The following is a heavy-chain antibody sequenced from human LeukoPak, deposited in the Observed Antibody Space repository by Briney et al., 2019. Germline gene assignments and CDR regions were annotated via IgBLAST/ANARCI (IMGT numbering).Heavy chain of an antibody. CDR2: IYHSGST. CDR1: GGSISSGGYY. J-gene: IGHJ4*02. CDR3: AKHNGGGVVSYVAPGPPDYFDH. D-gene: IGHD1-26*01. V-gene: IGHV4-30-2*01. Sequence: SETLSLTCTVSGGSISSGGYYWSWIRQPPGKGLEWIGYIYHSGSTYYNPSLKSRVTISVDTSTKQLSLRLSSVTVADTAIYYCAKHNGGGVVSYVAPGPPDYFDHWGQGALVIVSS.